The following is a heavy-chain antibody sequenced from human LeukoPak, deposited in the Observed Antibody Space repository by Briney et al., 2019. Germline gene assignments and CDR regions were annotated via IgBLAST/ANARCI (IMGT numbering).Heavy chain of an antibody. D-gene: IGHD4-17*01. CDR2: INHSGST. V-gene: IGHV4-34*01. Sequence: PSETLSLTCAVYGGSFSGYYWSWIRQPPGKGLEWIGEINHSGSTNYNPSLKSRVTILVDTSKNQFSLKLSSVTAADTAVYYCAGATVVTHYFDYWGQGTLVTVSS. CDR3: AGATVVTHYFDY. J-gene: IGHJ4*02. CDR1: GGSFSGYY.